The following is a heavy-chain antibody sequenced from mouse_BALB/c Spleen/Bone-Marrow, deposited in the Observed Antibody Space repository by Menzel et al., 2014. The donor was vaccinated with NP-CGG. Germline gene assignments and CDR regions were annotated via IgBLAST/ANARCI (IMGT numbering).Heavy chain of an antibody. J-gene: IGHJ4*01. Sequence: EVKVEESGGGLVKPGGSLKLSCAASGFAFSGNDMSWVRQTPEKRLEWVAYISSGGGSTYYPDTVKGRFTISRDNAKNTLYRQMNSLKSEDTAMYYCARQRGYAYAMDYWGQGTSVTVSS. CDR1: GFAFSGND. D-gene: IGHD2-2*01. CDR2: ISSGGGST. V-gene: IGHV5-12-1*01. CDR3: ARQRGYAYAMDY.